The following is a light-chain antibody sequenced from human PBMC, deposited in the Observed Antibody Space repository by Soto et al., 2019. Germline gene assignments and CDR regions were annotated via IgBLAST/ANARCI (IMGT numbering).Light chain of an antibody. CDR3: QQYNTWPRT. Sequence: ETVMTQSPATLSVSPGERATLSCRASQSVSSDLARYQQKPGQAPRLLMFGASIRATNISARFTGSRSGTDFTLTISSLQSEDFAVYFCQQYNTWPRTFGQGTKV. CDR1: QSVSSD. V-gene: IGKV3-15*01. CDR2: GAS. J-gene: IGKJ1*01.